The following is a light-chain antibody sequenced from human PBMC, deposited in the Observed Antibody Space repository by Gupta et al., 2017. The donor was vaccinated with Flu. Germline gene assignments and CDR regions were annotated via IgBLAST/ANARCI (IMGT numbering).Light chain of an antibody. V-gene: IGKV1-8*01. J-gene: IGKJ3*01. CDR3: QQDDSSPIT. Sequence: AIRMTQSPSSFSASTGDRVTITCRASQGISSYLAWYQQKPGKAPKLLIYAASTLQSGVPSRFSGSGSGTXFTLTIXCLQSEDFATYYCQQDDSSPITFGXGTKVDIK. CDR2: AAS. CDR1: QGISSY.